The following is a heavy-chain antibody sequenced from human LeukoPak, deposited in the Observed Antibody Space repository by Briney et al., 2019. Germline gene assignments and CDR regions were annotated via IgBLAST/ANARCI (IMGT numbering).Heavy chain of an antibody. J-gene: IGHJ4*02. CDR1: GGSISSNNW. V-gene: IGHV4-4*02. Sequence: SETLSLTCAVSGGSISSNNWRSWVRQPPGKGLEWIGEISHSGSTGYNPSLKSRVTISVDKSKNHFSLKLSSVTAADTAVYYCARNMVGETTFDYWGQGTLVTVSS. CDR2: ISHSGST. CDR3: ARNMVGETTFDY. D-gene: IGHD2/OR15-2a*01.